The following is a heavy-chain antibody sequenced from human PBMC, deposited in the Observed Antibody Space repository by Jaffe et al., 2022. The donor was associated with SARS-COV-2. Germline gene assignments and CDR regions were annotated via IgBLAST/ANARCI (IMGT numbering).Heavy chain of an antibody. CDR2: ISAYNGNT. CDR3: ARAKTYYDYVWGSPVLDFDY. J-gene: IGHJ4*02. D-gene: IGHD3-16*01. CDR1: GYTFTSYG. Sequence: QVQLVQSGAEVKKPGASVKVSCKASGYTFTSYGISWVRQAPGQGLEWMGWISAYNGNTNYAQKLQGRVTMTTDTSTSTAYMELRSLRSDDTAVYYCARAKTYYDYVWGSPVLDFDYWGQGTLVTVSS. V-gene: IGHV1-18*01.